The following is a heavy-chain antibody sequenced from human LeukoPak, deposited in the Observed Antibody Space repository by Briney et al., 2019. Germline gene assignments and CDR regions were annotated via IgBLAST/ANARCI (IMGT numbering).Heavy chain of an antibody. V-gene: IGHV1-69*13. CDR2: IIPIFGTA. D-gene: IGHD3-22*01. CDR1: GGTFSSYA. J-gene: IGHJ4*02. Sequence: PEASVKVSCKASGGTFSSYAISWVRQAPGQGLEWMGGIIPIFGTANYAQKFQGRVTITADESTSTAYMELSSLRSEDTAVYYCARGYYYDSSGYYSSLDYWGQGTLVTVSS. CDR3: ARGYYYDSSGYYSSLDY.